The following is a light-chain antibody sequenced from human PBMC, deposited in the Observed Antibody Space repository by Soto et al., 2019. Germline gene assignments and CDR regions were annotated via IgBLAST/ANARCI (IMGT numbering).Light chain of an antibody. J-gene: IGKJ4*01. CDR1: QSVSSN. CDR2: GAS. CDR3: QQYNNWPLT. V-gene: IGKV3-15*01. Sequence: EIVMTQSPATLSVSPGERATLSCRASQSVSSNLAWYQQKPGHAPRLLIYGASARATGIPARFSGSGPGTEFPLTISSPQSEDFAVYYCQQYNNWPLTFGGGTKVEIK.